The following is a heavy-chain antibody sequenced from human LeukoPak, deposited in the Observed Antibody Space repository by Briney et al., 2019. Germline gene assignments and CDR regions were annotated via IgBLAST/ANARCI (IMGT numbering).Heavy chain of an antibody. CDR2: IHDDGIVT. J-gene: IGHJ4*02. Sequence: GGSLRLSCAASGFTFSSYAMSWFRQTPEKGLEWVANIHDDGIVTHYVDSVKGRFTISRDNARNSVNLQLNSLRVEDTALYYCARGRGWVDHWGQGTLVTVSS. V-gene: IGHV3-7*01. CDR3: ARGRGWVDH. CDR1: GFTFSSYA. D-gene: IGHD3-16*01.